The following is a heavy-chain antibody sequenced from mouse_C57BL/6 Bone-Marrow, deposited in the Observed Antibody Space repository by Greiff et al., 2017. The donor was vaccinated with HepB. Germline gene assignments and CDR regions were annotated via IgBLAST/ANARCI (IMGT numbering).Heavy chain of an antibody. CDR1: GYTFTSYW. J-gene: IGHJ2*01. CDR3: ASSYYGCCY. Sequence: QVQLQQSGAELAKPGASVKLSCKASGYTFTSYWMHWVKQRPGQGLEWFGYINPSSGYTKYNQKFKDKATLTADKSSITAYMQLSSLTYEDSAVYYCASSYYGCCYWGQGTTLTVSS. CDR2: INPSSGYT. V-gene: IGHV1-7*01. D-gene: IGHD1-1*01.